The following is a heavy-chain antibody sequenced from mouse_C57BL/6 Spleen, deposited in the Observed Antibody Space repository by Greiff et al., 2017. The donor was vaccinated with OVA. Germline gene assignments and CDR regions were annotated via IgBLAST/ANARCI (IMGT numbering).Heavy chain of an antibody. Sequence: VQLQQSGPELVKPGASVKISCKASGYAFSSSWMNWVKQRPGKGLEWIGRIYPGDGDTNYNGKFKGKATLTADKASSTAYMQLSCLTSGDSAVYFCASNGNPSYWGQGTTLTVSS. J-gene: IGHJ2*01. CDR1: GYAFSSSW. D-gene: IGHD2-1*01. CDR3: ASNGNPSY. V-gene: IGHV1-82*01. CDR2: IYPGDGDT.